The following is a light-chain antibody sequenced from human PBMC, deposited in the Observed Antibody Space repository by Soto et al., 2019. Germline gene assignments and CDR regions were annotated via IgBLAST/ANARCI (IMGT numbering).Light chain of an antibody. CDR1: QSVHSN. CDR2: GAS. Sequence: EIVMTQSPATLSVSPGERATLSCRASQSVHSNLAWFQQKPGQAPRLLIYGASDRATGIPDRFSASGSGTDFTLTISRLEPQDFAIYYCQQYGDSPLTFGGGTKVDIK. CDR3: QQYGDSPLT. V-gene: IGKV3-20*01. J-gene: IGKJ4*01.